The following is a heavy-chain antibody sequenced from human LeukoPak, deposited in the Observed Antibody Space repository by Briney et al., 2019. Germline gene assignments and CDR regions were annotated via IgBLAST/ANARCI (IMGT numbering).Heavy chain of an antibody. CDR1: GVTFSSYA. J-gene: IGHJ4*02. CDR3: AKVPFASGWYPDY. D-gene: IGHD6-19*01. V-gene: IGHV3-23*01. CDR2: ISGSGGST. Sequence: GGSLRLSCAASGVTFSSYAMSWVRQAPGKGLEWVSAISGSGGSTYYADSVKGRFTTSRDNSKNTLYLQMNSLRAEDTAVYYCAKVPFASGWYPDYWGQGTLVTVSS.